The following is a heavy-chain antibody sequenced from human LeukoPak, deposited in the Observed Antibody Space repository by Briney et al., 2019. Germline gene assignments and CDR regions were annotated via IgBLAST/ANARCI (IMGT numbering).Heavy chain of an antibody. CDR3: ARQTGSGLFILP. CDR2: IFTSGRT. CDR1: GGSISSYY. Sequence: SETLSLTCTVSGGSISSYYWSWIRQPPGKGLELIGRIFTSGRTNYNPSLKSRVTISLDTSKNQFSLKLSSVTAADTAVYYCARQTGSGLFILPGGQGTLVTVSS. J-gene: IGHJ4*02. D-gene: IGHD3/OR15-3a*01. V-gene: IGHV4-59*08.